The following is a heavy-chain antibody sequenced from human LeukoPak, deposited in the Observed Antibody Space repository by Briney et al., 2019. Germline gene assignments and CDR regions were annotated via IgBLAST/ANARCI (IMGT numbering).Heavy chain of an antibody. CDR2: IGTAQDT. CDR3: ARGTHCNSTPCHTHTWFDP. J-gene: IGHJ5*02. Sequence: GGSLRLSCEASGFTFSDYDIHWVRQVGGKGVEWGSAIGTAQDTFYPDSVKRRLPISRENAKHALYLQMNSLRDGDTAIYYCARGTHCNSTPCHTHTWFDPWGQGTLVSVSS. V-gene: IGHV3-13*01. D-gene: IGHD2/OR15-2a*01. CDR1: GFTFSDYD.